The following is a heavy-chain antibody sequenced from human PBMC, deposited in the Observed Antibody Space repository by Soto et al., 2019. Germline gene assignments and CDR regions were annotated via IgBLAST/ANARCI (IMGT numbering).Heavy chain of an antibody. CDR3: ARVPKLELHAFDI. V-gene: IGHV1-46*01. CDR2: INPSGGST. J-gene: IGHJ3*02. D-gene: IGHD1-7*01. CDR1: GYTFTSYY. Sequence: ASVKVSCKASGYTFTSYYIHWVRQAPGQGLEWMRIINPSGGSTSYAQKFQGRVTVTRDTSTSTVYMELSSLRSEDTAVYYCARVPKLELHAFDIWGQGTMVTVSS.